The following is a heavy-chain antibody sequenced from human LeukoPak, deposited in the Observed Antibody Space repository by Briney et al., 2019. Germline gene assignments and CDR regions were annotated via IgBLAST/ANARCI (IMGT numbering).Heavy chain of an antibody. CDR3: ARVSSSSSKYYFDY. V-gene: IGHV3-66*01. CDR1: GFTVSSNY. D-gene: IGHD6-6*01. CDR2: IYSGGST. Sequence: GGSLRLSCAASGFTVSSNYMSWVRQAPRKGLEWVSVIYSGGSTYYADSVKGRFTISRDNSKNTLYLQMNSLRAEDTAVYYCARVSSSSSKYYFDYWGQGTLVTVSS. J-gene: IGHJ4*02.